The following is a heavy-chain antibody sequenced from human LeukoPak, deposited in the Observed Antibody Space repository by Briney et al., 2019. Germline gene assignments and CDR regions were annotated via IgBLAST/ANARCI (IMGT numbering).Heavy chain of an antibody. D-gene: IGHD4-17*01. J-gene: IGHJ5*02. CDR1: GYSFTSYW. CDR2: IDPSDSYT. Sequence: GESLKIPCQGSGYSFTSYWISWVRRMPGKGLEWMGRIDPSDSYTNYSLSFQGHVTISADKSISTAYLQWSSLKASDTAMYYCARHPGGYGPNWFDPWGQGTLVTVSS. V-gene: IGHV5-10-1*01. CDR3: ARHPGGYGPNWFDP.